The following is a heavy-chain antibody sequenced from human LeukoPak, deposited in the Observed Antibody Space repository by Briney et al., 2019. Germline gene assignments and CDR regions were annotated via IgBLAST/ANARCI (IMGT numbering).Heavy chain of an antibody. D-gene: IGHD2-15*01. CDR3: SGRIRGCLENTRTPFDE. Sequence: SETLSLTCAVYGGSFSGYYWSWIRQPPGKGLEWIGEINHSGSTNYNPSLKSRVTISVDTSKNQFSLKLSSVTAADTAVYYCSGRIRGCLENTRTPFDEWGEGCPLTVSS. V-gene: IGHV4-34*01. CDR2: INHSGST. CDR1: GGSFSGYY. J-gene: IGHJ4*01.